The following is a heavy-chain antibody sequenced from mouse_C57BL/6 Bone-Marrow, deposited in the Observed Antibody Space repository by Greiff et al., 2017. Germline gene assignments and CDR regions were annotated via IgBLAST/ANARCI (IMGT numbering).Heavy chain of an antibody. D-gene: IGHD1-1*01. CDR2: ISYDGSN. CDR3: ASDYYYGSSYFDY. J-gene: IGHJ2*01. CDR1: GYSITSGYY. V-gene: IGHV3-6*01. Sequence: EVQVVESGPGLVKPSQSLSLTCSVTGYSITSGYYWNWIRQFPGNKLEWMGYISYDGSNNYNPSLKNRISITRDTSKNQFFLKLNSVTTEDTATYYCASDYYYGSSYFDYWGQGTTLTVSS.